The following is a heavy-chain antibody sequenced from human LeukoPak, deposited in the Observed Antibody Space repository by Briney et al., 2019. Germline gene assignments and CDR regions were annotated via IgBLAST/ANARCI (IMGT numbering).Heavy chain of an antibody. CDR3: AQELPRLSHYDSRRPPGAFDI. Sequence: GGSLRLSCAASGFTFSSYGMHWGRQAPGKGLEWVAIMRYDVSNTYYADSVKGRFTISRDNSKNPLYMQMNRVRAEDKAVYYGAQELPRLSHYDSRRPPGAFDIWGQETMVTVSS. V-gene: IGHV3-30*02. D-gene: IGHD3-22*01. CDR2: MRYDVSNT. J-gene: IGHJ3*02. CDR1: GFTFSSYG.